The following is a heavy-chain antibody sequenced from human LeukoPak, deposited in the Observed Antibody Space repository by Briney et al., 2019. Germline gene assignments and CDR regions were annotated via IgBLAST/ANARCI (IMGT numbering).Heavy chain of an antibody. CDR1: GGSFGGYY. Sequence: SETLSLTCAVYGGSFGGYYWSWIRQPPGKGLEWIGEINHSGSTNYNPSLKSRVTISVDTSKNQFSLKLSSVTAADTAVYYCARDSMITFGGAGFDYRGQGTLVTVSS. CDR3: ARDSMITFGGAGFDY. CDR2: INHSGST. V-gene: IGHV4-34*01. D-gene: IGHD3-16*01. J-gene: IGHJ4*02.